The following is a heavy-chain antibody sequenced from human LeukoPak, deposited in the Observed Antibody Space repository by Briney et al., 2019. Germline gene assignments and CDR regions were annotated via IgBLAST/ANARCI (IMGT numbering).Heavy chain of an antibody. CDR1: GGSSSNYY. Sequence: SETLPLTCALYGGSSSNYYWTWIRQPPGKGLEWIGEIIRGGVTNYNPSLKSRVAMSVDTSKNQFSLKLTSVTAADTAVYYCARVFDSWGQGTLVTVSS. J-gene: IGHJ4*02. CDR3: ARVFDS. V-gene: IGHV4-34*12. CDR2: IIRGGVT.